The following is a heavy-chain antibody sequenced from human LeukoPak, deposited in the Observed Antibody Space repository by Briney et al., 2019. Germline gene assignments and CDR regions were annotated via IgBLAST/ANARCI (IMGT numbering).Heavy chain of an antibody. Sequence: TGGSLRLFCAASGFTFNRFWMHWVRQAPGKGLVWVSRIISDGSSTNYADSVKGRFTISRDNAKNTLYLQMNSLRAEDTALYYCAREDVDITVATSGAFDIWGQGTMVTVSS. CDR1: GFTFNRFW. CDR3: AREDVDITVATSGAFDI. V-gene: IGHV3-74*01. D-gene: IGHD6-19*01. J-gene: IGHJ3*02. CDR2: IISDGSST.